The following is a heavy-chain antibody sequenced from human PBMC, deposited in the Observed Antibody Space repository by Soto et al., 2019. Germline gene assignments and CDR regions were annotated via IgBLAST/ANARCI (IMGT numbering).Heavy chain of an antibody. D-gene: IGHD3-22*01. CDR2: IYYSGST. CDR3: ARLSFTMLVGRVGYYFAY. V-gene: IGHV4-39*01. CDR1: GGSISSSSYY. J-gene: IGHJ4*02. Sequence: PSETLSLTCTVSGGSISSSSYYWGWIRQPPGKGLEWIGSIYYSGSTYYNPSLKSRVTISVDTSKNQFSLKLSSVTAADTAVYYCARLSFTMLVGRVGYYFAYWAREPWSPSPQ.